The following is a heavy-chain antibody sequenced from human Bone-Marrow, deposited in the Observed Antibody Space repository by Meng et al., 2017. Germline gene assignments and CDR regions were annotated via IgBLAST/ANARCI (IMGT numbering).Heavy chain of an antibody. V-gene: IGHV3-66*01. D-gene: IGHD6-13*01. CDR2: IESGGNT. CDR1: GFTFSSYW. J-gene: IGHJ4*02. Sequence: VQLVESGGGLVKPGGSLRLSCAASGFTFSSYWMHWVRQAPGKGLEWVAYIESGGNTYYADSVKGRFIISRDNSKNTLFLHMNSLRAEDTALYYCAGSFIAAPGGGYWGQGTLVTVSS. CDR3: AGSFIAAPGGGY.